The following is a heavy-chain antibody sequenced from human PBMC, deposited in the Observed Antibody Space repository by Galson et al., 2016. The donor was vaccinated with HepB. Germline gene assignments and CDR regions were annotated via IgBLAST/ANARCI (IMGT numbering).Heavy chain of an antibody. Sequence: SLRLSCAASGFVFSNYGMHWVRQAPGKGLEWVAGLSYNGLNQHYPDSLMGRFTVSRDNSTSIMYLQMDSLRPHDTAVYYCTKQVAEGGLGDTWGQGTVVTVSS. J-gene: IGHJ5*02. CDR2: LSYNGLNQ. CDR3: TKQVAEGGLGDT. D-gene: IGHD2-15*01. V-gene: IGHV3-30*18. CDR1: GFVFSNYG.